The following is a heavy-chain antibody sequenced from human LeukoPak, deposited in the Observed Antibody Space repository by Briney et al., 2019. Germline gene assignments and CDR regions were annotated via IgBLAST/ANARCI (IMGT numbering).Heavy chain of an antibody. CDR3: AKDHTIDKWHLTTGLDY. D-gene: IGHD3-3*01. Sequence: GGSLRLSCAASGFTFSSYALSWVRQAPGKGLEWVSAISGSGDNKYYANSVKGRFTISRDNSKNTLFLQMNSLRAEDTAIYYCAKDHTIDKWHLTTGLDYWGQGSLVTVSS. CDR1: GFTFSSYA. CDR2: ISGSGDNK. J-gene: IGHJ4*02. V-gene: IGHV3-23*01.